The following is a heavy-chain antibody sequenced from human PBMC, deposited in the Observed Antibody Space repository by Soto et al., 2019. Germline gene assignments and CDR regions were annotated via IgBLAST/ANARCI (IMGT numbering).Heavy chain of an antibody. CDR1: GFTFSSYD. V-gene: IGHV3-13*01. CDR3: ASDRECSSGVSCSGVAGY. CDR2: IGTAGDT. Sequence: EVQLVESGGGLVQPGGSLRLSCAASGFTFSSYDMHWVRQATGKGLGWVSAIGTAGDTYYPGSVKGRFTISRENAKNSLHLQMNSLRAGDTAVYYCASDRECSSGVSCSGVAGYWCQGTLFTVSS. J-gene: IGHJ4*02. D-gene: IGHD2-15*01.